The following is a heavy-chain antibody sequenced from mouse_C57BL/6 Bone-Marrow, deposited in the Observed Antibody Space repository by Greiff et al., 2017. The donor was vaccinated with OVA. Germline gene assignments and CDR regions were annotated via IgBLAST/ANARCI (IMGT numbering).Heavy chain of an antibody. CDR2: IDPSDSYT. V-gene: IGHV1-59*01. D-gene: IGHD2-4*01. Sequence: QVQLQQPGAELVRPGTSVKLSCTASGYTFTSYWMHWVKQRPGQGLEWIGVIDPSDSYTNYNQKFKGKATLTVDTSSSTAYMQLSSLTSEDSAVYYCARDDYVPRDYWGKGTTLTVSS. J-gene: IGHJ2*01. CDR3: ARDDYVPRDY. CDR1: GYTFTSYW.